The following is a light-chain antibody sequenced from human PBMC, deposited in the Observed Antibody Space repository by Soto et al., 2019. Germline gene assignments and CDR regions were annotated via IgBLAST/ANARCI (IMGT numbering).Light chain of an antibody. V-gene: IGKV3D-15*01. Sequence: EIVMTQSPATLSVSPGETATLSCRASQSVSSNLAWYQQKPGQAPRLLIYDASSRATGIPDRFSGSGSGTDFTLTISSLQSEDFAVYYCQQYNSWPLTFGGGTKVDIK. CDR2: DAS. CDR1: QSVSSN. J-gene: IGKJ4*01. CDR3: QQYNSWPLT.